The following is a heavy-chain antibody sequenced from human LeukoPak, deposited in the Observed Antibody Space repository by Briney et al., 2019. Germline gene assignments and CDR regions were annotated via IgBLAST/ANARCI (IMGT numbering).Heavy chain of an antibody. CDR3: ATDFYGMDV. CDR1: GFTFSSYY. J-gene: IGHJ6*02. Sequence: GGSLRLSCVASGFTFSSYYMHWVRQAPGKGPVWVSGINTDGSSTTYADSVKGRFTISRDNAKNTVYLQMNSLRADDTAVYYCATDFYGMDVWGQGTTVTVSS. CDR2: INTDGSST. V-gene: IGHV3-74*01.